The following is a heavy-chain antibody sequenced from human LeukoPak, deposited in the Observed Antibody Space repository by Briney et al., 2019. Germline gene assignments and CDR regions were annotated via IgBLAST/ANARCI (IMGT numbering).Heavy chain of an antibody. D-gene: IGHD5-12*01. Sequence: PGGSLRLSCAASGFTFSSYGMHWVRQAPGKGLEWVATISYDGYNKYYGDSVKGRFTISRDNSKNTLYLQMNSLRTEDTAVYYCAKSPRDSGYEGEGYWGQGTLVTVSS. CDR2: ISYDGYNK. CDR3: AKSPRDSGYEGEGY. CDR1: GFTFSSYG. V-gene: IGHV3-30*18. J-gene: IGHJ4*02.